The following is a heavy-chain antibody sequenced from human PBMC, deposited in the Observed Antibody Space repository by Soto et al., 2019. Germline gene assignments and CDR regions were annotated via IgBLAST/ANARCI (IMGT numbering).Heavy chain of an antibody. CDR3: ASTRASPLYFDH. CDR2: IIPVFGRA. D-gene: IGHD2-15*01. J-gene: IGHJ4*02. CDR1: GGSFTRNG. V-gene: IGHV1-69*06. Sequence: QVQLEQSGAEVKKPGSSVKVSCKTSGGSFTRNGISWARQAPGQGLEWMGTIIPVFGRANYAQKFKDRVTITADRSPSTAYMAVSSLRSDDTAVYYCASTRASPLYFDHWGQGTLVTVSS.